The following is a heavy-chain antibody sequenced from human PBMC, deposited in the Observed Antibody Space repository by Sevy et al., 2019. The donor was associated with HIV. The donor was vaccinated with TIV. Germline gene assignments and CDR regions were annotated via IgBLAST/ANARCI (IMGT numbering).Heavy chain of an antibody. CDR1: GFIFSSYE. CDR3: ARDLPPSATTVSHFDY. J-gene: IGHJ4*02. D-gene: IGHD4-17*01. CDR2: ITNSGSSV. Sequence: GGSLRLSCVASGFIFSSYEMNWVRQAPGKGLEWVSYITNSGSSVYYSDSVRGRFTISRDNAKNSLFLQMNSLRAEDTALYYCARDLPPSATTVSHFDYWGRGTLVTVS. V-gene: IGHV3-48*03.